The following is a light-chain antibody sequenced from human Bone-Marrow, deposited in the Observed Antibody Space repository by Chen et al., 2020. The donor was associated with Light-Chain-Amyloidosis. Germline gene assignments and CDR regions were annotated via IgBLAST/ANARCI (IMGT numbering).Light chain of an antibody. J-gene: IGLJ3*02. CDR1: SGSIATNY. CDR3: QSYQGSSQGV. Sequence: NFMLTQPHSVSESPGKTVLISCTRSSGSIATNYVQWYQQRPGSSPTTVIYEDDQRPSGVPDRFSGAIDRSSNAASLTISGLKTEDEADYYCQSYQGSSQGVFGGGTKLTVL. V-gene: IGLV6-57*01. CDR2: EDD.